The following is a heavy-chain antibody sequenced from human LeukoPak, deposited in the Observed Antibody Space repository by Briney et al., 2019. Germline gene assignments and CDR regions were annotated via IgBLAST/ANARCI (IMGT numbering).Heavy chain of an antibody. Sequence: GGSLRLSCAASGFTFGDYAVVWFRRAPGKGLEWLGFMRTEAYDGETIEYAKAVKGSFTISSENSKNIAYIKMKVLKTEEQAVYYCTRDRQIQTGFDYWGQGTLVTVSS. CDR1: GFTFGDYA. D-gene: IGHD1-14*01. J-gene: IGHJ4*02. CDR2: MRTEAYDGETI. CDR3: TRDRQIQTGFDY. V-gene: IGHV3-49*03.